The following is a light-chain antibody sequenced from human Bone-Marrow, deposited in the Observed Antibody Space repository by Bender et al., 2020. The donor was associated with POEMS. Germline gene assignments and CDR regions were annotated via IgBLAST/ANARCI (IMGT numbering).Light chain of an antibody. CDR1: SSDVGTYNL. V-gene: IGLV2-23*02. CDR3: GSFGGSTTLIWV. CDR2: EVS. Sequence: QSALTQPASVSGSPGQSITLSCTGTSSDVGTYNLVSWYQHHPGKAPQLIIYEVSKRPSGVSDRFSGSKSGNTASLTISGLQAEDEAHYYCGSFGGSTTLIWVFGGGTQVTVL. J-gene: IGLJ3*02.